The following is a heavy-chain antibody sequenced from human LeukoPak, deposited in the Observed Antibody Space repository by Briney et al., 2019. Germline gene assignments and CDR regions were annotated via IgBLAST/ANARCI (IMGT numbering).Heavy chain of an antibody. CDR2: ISGSGGST. V-gene: IGHV3-23*01. CDR1: GFTFSSYA. D-gene: IGHD3-10*01. CDR3: AKLPLLWFGELQNFDY. Sequence: PGGSLRLSCAASGFTFSSYAMSWVRQAPGKGLEWVSAISGSGGSTYYADSVKGRFTTSRDNSKNTLYLQMNSLRAEDTAVYYCAKLPLLWFGELQNFDYWGQGTLVTVSS. J-gene: IGHJ4*02.